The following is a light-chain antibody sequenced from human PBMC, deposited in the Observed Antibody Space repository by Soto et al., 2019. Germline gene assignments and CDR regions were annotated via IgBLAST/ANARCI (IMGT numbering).Light chain of an antibody. CDR2: AAS. CDR1: QSISSY. V-gene: IGKV1-39*01. CDR3: QQSYSTPHT. Sequence: QMTQSPSSLSASVGDRVTITCRASQSISSYLNWYQQKPGKAPKLLIYAASSLQSGVPSRFSGSGSGTDFTLTISSLQPEDFATYYCQQSYSTPHTFGQGTKLEIK. J-gene: IGKJ2*01.